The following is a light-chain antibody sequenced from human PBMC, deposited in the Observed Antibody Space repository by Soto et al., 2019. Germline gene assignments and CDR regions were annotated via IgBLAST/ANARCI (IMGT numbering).Light chain of an antibody. CDR2: AAS. CDR3: QQSYSTPPRT. Sequence: IQMTQSPSSLSASVGDRVTITCRASQSISSYLNWYQQKPGKAPKLLIYAASSLQSGVPSRFSGSGSGTDITLTISSLQPEDFATYYCQQSYSTPPRTFGQGTKVDIK. V-gene: IGKV1-39*01. CDR1: QSISSY. J-gene: IGKJ1*01.